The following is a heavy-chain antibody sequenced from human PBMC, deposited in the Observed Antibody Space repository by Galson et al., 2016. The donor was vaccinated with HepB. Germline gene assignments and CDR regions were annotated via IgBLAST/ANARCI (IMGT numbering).Heavy chain of an antibody. CDR3: SKYLHYLALDY. D-gene: IGHD1-26*01. V-gene: IGHV3-11*01. CDR2: ISQSGSPK. J-gene: IGHJ4*02. CDR1: GFTFSDYY. Sequence: SLRLSCAASGFTFSDYYMSWLRQAPGKGLEYISHISQSGSPKVSADSVKGRFTISRDNAKNSLYLQLSSLRADDTAVYYCSKYLHYLALDYWGRGVLVTVSS.